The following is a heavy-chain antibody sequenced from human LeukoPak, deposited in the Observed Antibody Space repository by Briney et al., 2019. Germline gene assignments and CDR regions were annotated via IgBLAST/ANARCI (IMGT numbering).Heavy chain of an antibody. Sequence: GGSLRLSCAASGFTFSSYAMHWVRQAPGQGLEWVAVISYDGSNKYYADYVKGRFTISRDNSKNTLYLQMNSLRAEDTAVYYCARDRDPPYYYYGMDVWGQGTTVTVSS. CDR3: ARDRDPPYYYYGMDV. D-gene: IGHD5-24*01. CDR2: ISYDGSNK. CDR1: GFTFSSYA. J-gene: IGHJ6*02. V-gene: IGHV3-30*04.